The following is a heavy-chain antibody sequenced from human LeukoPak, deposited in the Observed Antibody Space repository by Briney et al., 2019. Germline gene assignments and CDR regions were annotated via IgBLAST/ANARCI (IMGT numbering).Heavy chain of an antibody. D-gene: IGHD3-10*01. J-gene: IGHJ3*02. Sequence: GASVKVSCKASGYTFTGYYMHWVRQAPGQGLEWMGWINPNSGDTNYAQKFQGRVTMTRDTSIRTAYMELSRLRYDDTAVYHCVRVRFGELLESFDIWGQGTTVTVSP. CDR1: GYTFTGYY. CDR2: INPNSGDT. V-gene: IGHV1-2*02. CDR3: VRVRFGELLESFDI.